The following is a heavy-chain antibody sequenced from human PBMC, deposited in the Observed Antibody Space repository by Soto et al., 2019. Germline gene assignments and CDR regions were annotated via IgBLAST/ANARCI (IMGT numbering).Heavy chain of an antibody. CDR1: GFTFSSYG. V-gene: IGHV3-33*01. CDR2: IWYDGSNK. J-gene: IGHJ4*02. CDR3: ARASRDGYNFDY. D-gene: IGHD5-12*01. Sequence: GGSLRLSCAASGFTFSSYGVHWVRQAPGKGLEWVAVIWYDGSNKYYADSVKGRFTISRDNSKNTLYLQMNSLRAEDTAVYYCARASRDGYNFDYWGQGTLVTVSS.